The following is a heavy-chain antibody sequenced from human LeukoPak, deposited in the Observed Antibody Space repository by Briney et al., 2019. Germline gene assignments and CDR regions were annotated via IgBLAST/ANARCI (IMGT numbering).Heavy chain of an antibody. CDR3: AKDSGANYYGSGTNRGY. V-gene: IGHV3-23*01. CDR1: GFTFSSYA. D-gene: IGHD3-10*01. Sequence: PGGSLRLSCAASGFTFSSYAMSWVRQAPGKGLEWVSAISGSGGSTYYADSVKGRFTISRDNSKNTLYLQMNSLRAEDTAVYYCAKDSGANYYGSGTNRGYWGQGTLVTVSS. J-gene: IGHJ4*02. CDR2: ISGSGGST.